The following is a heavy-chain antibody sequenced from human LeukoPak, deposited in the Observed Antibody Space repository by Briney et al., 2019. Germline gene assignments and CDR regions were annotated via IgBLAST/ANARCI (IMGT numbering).Heavy chain of an antibody. CDR2: IYSGGST. J-gene: IGHJ5*02. D-gene: IGHD3-22*01. CDR1: GFTVSSNY. CDR3: ARETYYYDSSGYRWFDP. Sequence: GGSLRLSCAASGFTVSSNYMRWVRQAPGKGLEWVSVIYSGGSTYYADSVKGRFTISRDNSKNTLYLQMNSLRAEDTAVYYCARETYYYDSSGYRWFDPWGQGTLVTVSS. V-gene: IGHV3-66*01.